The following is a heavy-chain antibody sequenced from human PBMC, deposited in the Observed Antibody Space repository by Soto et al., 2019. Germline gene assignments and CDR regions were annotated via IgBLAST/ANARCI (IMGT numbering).Heavy chain of an antibody. Sequence: AETLSLTCAVSGGSFSGYYWSWIRQPPGKGLEWIGEINHSGSTNYNPSLKSRVTISVDTSKNQFSLKLSSVTAADTAVYYCAIVKVVREIYYYYYYMDVRGKGTTVTGSS. D-gene: IGHD3-10*01. CDR1: GGSFSGYY. CDR3: AIVKVVREIYYYYYYMDV. J-gene: IGHJ6*03. CDR2: INHSGST. V-gene: IGHV4-34*01.